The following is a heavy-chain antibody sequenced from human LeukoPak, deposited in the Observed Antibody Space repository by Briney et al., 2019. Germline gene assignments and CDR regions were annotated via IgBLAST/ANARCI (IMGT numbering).Heavy chain of an antibody. D-gene: IGHD3-22*01. CDR1: GGSFSGYY. CDR3: ARTLVVINDAFDI. V-gene: IGHV4-59*10. Sequence: SETLSLTCAVYGGSFSGYYWSWIRQPPGKGLEWIGRIYTSGSTNYNPSLKSRVTMSVDTSKNQFSLKLSSVTAADTAVYYCARTLVVINDAFDIWGQGTMVTVSS. J-gene: IGHJ3*02. CDR2: IYTSGST.